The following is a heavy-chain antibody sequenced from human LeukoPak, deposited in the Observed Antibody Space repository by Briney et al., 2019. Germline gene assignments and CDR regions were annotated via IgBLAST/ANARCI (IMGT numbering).Heavy chain of an antibody. Sequence: GGPLRIFSAASAFTFSSDSMNWGRQAPGKGLEWVSSISSSSNYIYYADSVKGRFTISRDNAKNSLYLQINSLRAEDTAVYYCAISYDSSGWIFDYWGQGTLVTVSS. CDR3: AISYDSSGWIFDY. CDR1: AFTFSSDS. J-gene: IGHJ4*02. CDR2: ISSSSNYI. D-gene: IGHD6-19*01. V-gene: IGHV3-21*04.